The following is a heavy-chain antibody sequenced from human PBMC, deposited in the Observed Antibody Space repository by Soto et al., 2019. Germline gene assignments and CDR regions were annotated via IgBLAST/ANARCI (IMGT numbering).Heavy chain of an antibody. Sequence: GGSLRLSCVASGFTFSSYIMNWVRQAPGKGLEWISYISSSSSTIYYADSVKGRFTISRDNAKNSLYLQMNSLRDEDTAVYYCARRGATGKAFDIWGQGTMVTVSS. J-gene: IGHJ3*02. CDR1: GFTFSSYI. CDR3: ARRGATGKAFDI. CDR2: ISSSSSTI. D-gene: IGHD1-26*01. V-gene: IGHV3-48*02.